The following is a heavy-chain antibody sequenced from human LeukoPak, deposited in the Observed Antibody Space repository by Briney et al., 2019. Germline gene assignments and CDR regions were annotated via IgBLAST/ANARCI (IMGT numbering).Heavy chain of an antibody. CDR2: ISSSSSYI. V-gene: IGHV3-21*01. Sequence: PGGSLRLSCAASGLTFSSYSFNWVRQAPGKGLVWDSSISSSSSYIFYADSVRGRFTISRDNAKNSLYLQMDSLSAEDTAVYYCARWALYISAANKNPGFDYWGQGTLVTVST. CDR1: GLTFSSYS. CDR3: ARWALYISAANKNPGFDY. D-gene: IGHD6-19*01. J-gene: IGHJ4*02.